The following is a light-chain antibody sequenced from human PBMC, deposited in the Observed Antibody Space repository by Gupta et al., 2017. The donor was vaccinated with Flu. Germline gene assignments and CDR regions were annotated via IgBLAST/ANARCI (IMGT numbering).Light chain of an antibody. J-gene: IGLJ3*02. CDR3: YSTDSSGNHRV. V-gene: IGLV3-10*01. CDR2: EDS. CDR1: ALPKKY. Sequence: SYELTQPPSVSASPGQTARITCSGDALPKKYAYWYQQKSGQAAVLVIYEDSKRPSGIPERFSGSSSGTIATLTISGTQVEDEADYYCYSTDSSGNHRVFGGGTKLTVL.